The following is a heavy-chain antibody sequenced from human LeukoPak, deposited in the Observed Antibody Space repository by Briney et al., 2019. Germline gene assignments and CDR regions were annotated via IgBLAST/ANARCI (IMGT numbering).Heavy chain of an antibody. D-gene: IGHD3-22*01. CDR2: MNPNSGNT. V-gene: IGHV1-8*02. CDR3: ARQAPGLYYYDSSGSPYYYYMDV. CDR1: GYTFTSYD. J-gene: IGHJ6*03. Sequence: ASVTVSCKASGYTFTSYDINWVRQAPGQGREWMGWMNPNSGNTDYAQKFQGRVTITRNSSISTAYMELSSLTSEDTAVYYCARQAPGLYYYDSSGSPYYYYMDVWGKGTTVTISS.